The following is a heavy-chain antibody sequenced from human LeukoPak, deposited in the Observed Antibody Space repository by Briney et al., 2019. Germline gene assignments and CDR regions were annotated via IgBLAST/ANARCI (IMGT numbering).Heavy chain of an antibody. V-gene: IGHV1-46*01. CDR1: GYTFTSYY. J-gene: IGHJ4*02. CDR3: AREILGYCSSTSCYGLDY. Sequence: ASVKVSCKASGYTFTSYYMHWVRQAPGQGLEWMGIINPSGGSTSYAQKFQGRVTMTRDTSTSTVYMELSSLRSEDTAVYYCAREILGYCSSTSCYGLDYWGQGTLVTVSS. CDR2: INPSGGST. D-gene: IGHD2-2*01.